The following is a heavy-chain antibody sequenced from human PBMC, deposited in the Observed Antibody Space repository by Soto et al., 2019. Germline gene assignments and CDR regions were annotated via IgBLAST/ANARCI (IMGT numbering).Heavy chain of an antibody. D-gene: IGHD5-12*01. V-gene: IGHV3-20*04. CDR1: GFTVSISY. Sequence: GGSLRLSCAASGFTVSISYMTWVRQVPGKGLEWVSGINWNGGSTGYADSVKGRFTISRDNAKNSLYLQMNSLRAEDTALYYCARDLSGYVPFDYWGQGTLVTVSS. CDR3: ARDLSGYVPFDY. J-gene: IGHJ4*02. CDR2: INWNGGST.